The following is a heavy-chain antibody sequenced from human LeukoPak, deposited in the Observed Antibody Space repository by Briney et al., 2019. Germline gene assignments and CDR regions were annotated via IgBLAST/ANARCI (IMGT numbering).Heavy chain of an antibody. CDR1: GFTFSSYW. V-gene: IGHV3-7*01. J-gene: IGHJ4*02. CDR3: ARDLSDGGYDLGFDY. Sequence: SGGSLRLSCAASGFTFSSYWMSWVRQAPGKGLEWVANIKQDGSGKYYVDSVKGGFTISRDTAKNSLYLQMNSLRAEDTAVYYCARDLSDGGYDLGFDYWGQGTLVTVSS. D-gene: IGHD5-12*01. CDR2: IKQDGSGK.